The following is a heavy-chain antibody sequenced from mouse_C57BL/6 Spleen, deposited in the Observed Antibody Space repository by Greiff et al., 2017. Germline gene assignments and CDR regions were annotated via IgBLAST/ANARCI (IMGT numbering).Heavy chain of an antibody. J-gene: IGHJ4*01. CDR1: GFNIKNTY. Sequence: DVQLQESVAELVRPGASVKLSCTASGFNIKNTYMHWVKQRPEQGLEWIGRIDPANGNTKYAPKFQGKATITADTSSNTAYLQLSSLTSEDSAIYYCAEGLYYGSPYAMDYWGQGTSVTVSS. D-gene: IGHD1-1*01. CDR2: IDPANGNT. V-gene: IGHV14-3*01. CDR3: AEGLYYGSPYAMDY.